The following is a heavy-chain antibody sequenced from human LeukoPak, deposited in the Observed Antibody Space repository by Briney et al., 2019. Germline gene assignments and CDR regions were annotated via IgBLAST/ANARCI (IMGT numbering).Heavy chain of an antibody. CDR3: ATESVDLFDY. CDR2: VRREGDGGTA. Sequence: RSGGSLRLSCAASGFTFSEVWMSWVRQAPGKGLEWVARVRREGDGGTAEYTAPVKGRFTISRDDSKNTLYLEMNSLKTEDTAVYYCATESVDLFDYWGQGTLVTVSS. V-gene: IGHV3-15*01. D-gene: IGHD4-23*01. J-gene: IGHJ4*02. CDR1: GFTFSEVW.